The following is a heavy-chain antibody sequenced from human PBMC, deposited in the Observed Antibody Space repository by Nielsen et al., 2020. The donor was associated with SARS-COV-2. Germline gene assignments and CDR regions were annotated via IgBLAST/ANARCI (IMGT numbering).Heavy chain of an antibody. CDR3: ARADLGYCSSTSCFYWFDP. CDR2: IIPIFGTA. D-gene: IGHD2-2*01. Sequence: SVKVSCKASGGTFSSYAISWVRQAPGQGLEWMGGIIPIFGTANYAQKFQGRVTITADESTSTAYMGLSSLRSEDTAVYYCARADLGYCSSTSCFYWFDPWGQGTLVTVSS. CDR1: GGTFSSYA. J-gene: IGHJ5*02. V-gene: IGHV1-69*13.